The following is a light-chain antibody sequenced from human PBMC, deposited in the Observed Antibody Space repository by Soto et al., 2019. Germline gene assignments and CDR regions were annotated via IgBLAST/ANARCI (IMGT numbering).Light chain of an antibody. Sequence: QSVLTQPPSASGSPGQSVTISCTGTSSDVGGYNYVSWYQQHPGKAPKLMIYEVSKSPSGVPDRFSGSKSVNTAPLTVAGLPAEDEADYYCTSYAGRNTYVFGTGTKLTVL. CDR1: SSDVGGYNY. V-gene: IGLV2-8*01. J-gene: IGLJ1*01. CDR2: EVS. CDR3: TSYAGRNTYV.